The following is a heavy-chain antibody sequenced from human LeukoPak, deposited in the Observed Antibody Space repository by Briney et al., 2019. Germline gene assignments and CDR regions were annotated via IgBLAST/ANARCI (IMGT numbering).Heavy chain of an antibody. CDR3: AKGGEQKTLRWGMDY. CDR2: IATGGRTI. V-gene: IGHV3-48*03. CDR1: GFTFSSYE. D-gene: IGHD4-23*01. Sequence: GGSLRLSCAASGFTFSSYEMNWVRQAPGKGLEWISYIATGGRTIYYADSVKGRFTISRDNDKNSVYLQMNSLRAEDTAVYYCAKGGEQKTLRWGMDYWGQGTLVTVSS. J-gene: IGHJ4*02.